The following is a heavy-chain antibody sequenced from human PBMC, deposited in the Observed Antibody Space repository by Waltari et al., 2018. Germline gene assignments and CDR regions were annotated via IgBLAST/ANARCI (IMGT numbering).Heavy chain of an antibody. V-gene: IGHV4-34*01. CDR1: GGSFSGYY. J-gene: IGHJ2*01. CDR3: ARGLIGIAVAGTKYFDL. CDR2: INHSGST. D-gene: IGHD6-19*01. Sequence: QVQLQQWGAGLLKPSETLSLTCAVYGGSFSGYYWSWIRQHPGKGLELIGEINHSGSTNYNPSLQSRVTISVDTSKNQFSLKLSSVTAADTAVYYCARGLIGIAVAGTKYFDLWGRGTLVTVSS.